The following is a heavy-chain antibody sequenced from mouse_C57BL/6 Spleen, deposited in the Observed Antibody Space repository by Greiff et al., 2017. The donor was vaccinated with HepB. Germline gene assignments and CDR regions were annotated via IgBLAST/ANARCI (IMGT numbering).Heavy chain of an antibody. CDR2: INYDGSST. CDR1: GFTFSDYY. J-gene: IGHJ4*01. V-gene: IGHV5-16*01. CDR3: ARERTTVMDY. D-gene: IGHD1-1*01. Sequence: EVMLVESEGGLVQPGSSMKLSCTASGFTFSDYYMAWVRQVPEKGLEWVANINYDGSSTYYLDSLKSRFIISRDNAKNILYLQMSSLESEDTATYYCARERTTVMDYWGQGTSVTVSS.